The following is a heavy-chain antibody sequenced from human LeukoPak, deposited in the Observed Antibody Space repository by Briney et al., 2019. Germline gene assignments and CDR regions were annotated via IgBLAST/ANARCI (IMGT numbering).Heavy chain of an antibody. CDR1: GFTFSGYG. D-gene: IGHD6-19*01. J-gene: IGHJ5*02. Sequence: PGGSLRLSCAASGFTFSGYGMHWVRQAPGKGLEWVAFIRYDGSNKYYADSVKGRFTISRDNSKNTLYLQMNSLRAEDTAVYYCAGSSSGWYGEIWFDPWGQGTLVTVSS. V-gene: IGHV3-30*02. CDR3: AGSSSGWYGEIWFDP. CDR2: IRYDGSNK.